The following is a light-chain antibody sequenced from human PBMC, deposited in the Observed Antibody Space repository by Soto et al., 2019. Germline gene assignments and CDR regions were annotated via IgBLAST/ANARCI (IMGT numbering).Light chain of an antibody. V-gene: IGKV1-39*01. CDR3: QQSYSTLYT. CDR1: QSISSY. Sequence: DIQMTQSPSSLSASVGARVTITCRASQSISSYLNWYQQKPGKAPKVLIYSASSLQSGVPSRFSGSGSGTDFTLTISNLQPEDFAPYYCQQSYSTLYTFGQGTKLEIK. CDR2: SAS. J-gene: IGKJ2*01.